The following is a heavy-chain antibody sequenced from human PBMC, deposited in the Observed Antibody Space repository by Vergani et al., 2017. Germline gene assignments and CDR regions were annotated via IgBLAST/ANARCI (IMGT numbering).Heavy chain of an antibody. CDR2: INPSGGST. CDR1: GYTFTSYY. D-gene: IGHD2-2*02. CDR3: ARGCGSTSCYKRGEDCFDP. V-gene: IGHV1-46*01. Sequence: QVQLVQSGAEVKKPGASVKVSCQASGYTFTSYYIHWVRQAPGQGLEWMGIINPSGGSTNYAQKFQGRVTMTRDTSTSTVFMELSSLRSEDTAVYYCARGCGSTSCYKRGEDCFDPWGQGTLVTVSS. J-gene: IGHJ5*02.